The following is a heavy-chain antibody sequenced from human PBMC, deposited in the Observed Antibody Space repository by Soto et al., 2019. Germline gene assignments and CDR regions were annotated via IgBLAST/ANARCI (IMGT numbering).Heavy chain of an antibody. CDR1: GFTFSNFG. CDR2: ISSAGSDK. Sequence: QVQLVESGGGVVQPGRSLRLSCAASGFTFSNFGMHWVRQVPGKGLEWVAVISSAGSDKYYSDSVKGRFTISRDNSKNTLFLQMNSLRVEDTAVYYCAKGSEVARQELDYWGQGTLVTVSS. J-gene: IGHJ4*02. V-gene: IGHV3-30*18. D-gene: IGHD2-15*01. CDR3: AKGSEVARQELDY.